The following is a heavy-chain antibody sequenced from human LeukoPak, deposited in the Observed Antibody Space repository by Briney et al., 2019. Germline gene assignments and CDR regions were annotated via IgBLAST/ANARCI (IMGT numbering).Heavy chain of an antibody. CDR2: IQYDGNTK. CDR1: GFTFSSYD. V-gene: IGHV3-30*02. D-gene: IGHD6-13*01. CDR3: ARDSIRQQLYYFDY. J-gene: IGHJ4*02. Sequence: GGSLRLSCAASGFTFSSYDMHWVRQAPGKGLEWVTFIQYDGNTKYYADSLKGRFTISRDNSKNTLYLQMNSLRTEDTAVYYCARDSIRQQLYYFDYWGQGTLVTVSS.